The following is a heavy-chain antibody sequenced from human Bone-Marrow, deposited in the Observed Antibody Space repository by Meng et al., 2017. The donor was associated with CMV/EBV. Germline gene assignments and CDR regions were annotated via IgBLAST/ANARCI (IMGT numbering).Heavy chain of an antibody. V-gene: IGHV4-59*01. D-gene: IGHD6-19*01. Sequence: SETLSLTCTVSGGSISSYYWSWIRQPPGKGLEWIGYIYYSGSTNYNPSLKSRVTISVDTSKNQFSLKLSSVTAADTAVYYCARDVAVAGTGGLYYYYGMDVWGQGTTVTVSS. CDR3: ARDVAVAGTGGLYYYYGMDV. J-gene: IGHJ6*02. CDR1: GGSISSYY. CDR2: IYYSGST.